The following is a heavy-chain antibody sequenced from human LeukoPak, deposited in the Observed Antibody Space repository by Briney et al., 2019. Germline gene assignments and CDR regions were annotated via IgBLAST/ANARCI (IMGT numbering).Heavy chain of an antibody. V-gene: IGHV3-7*01. J-gene: IGHJ4*02. Sequence: GGSLRLSCAASGFTFSNYWMSWVRQAPGKGLEWVANIKQDGSEKYYVDSVTGRFTISRDNAKNSLYLQMNSLRAADTAVYYCARWATSYDFWGPGTLVTVSS. CDR3: ARWATSYDF. CDR1: GFTFSNYW. D-gene: IGHD3-10*01. CDR2: IKQDGSEK.